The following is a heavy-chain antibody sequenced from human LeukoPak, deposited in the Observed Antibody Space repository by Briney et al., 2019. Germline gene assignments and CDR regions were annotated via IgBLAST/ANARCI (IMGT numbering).Heavy chain of an antibody. V-gene: IGHV3-49*04. CDR3: TRDKANYRFSCP. D-gene: IGHD4/OR15-4a*01. CDR1: GFTFSNAW. J-gene: IGHJ5*02. Sequence: PGGSLRLSCAASGFTFSNAWMSWVRQAPGKGLEWVGFIRSKAYGGTTEYAASVKGRFTISRDDSKSIAYLQMNSLKTEDTAVYYCTRDKANYRFSCPWGQGTLVTVSS. CDR2: IRSKAYGGTT.